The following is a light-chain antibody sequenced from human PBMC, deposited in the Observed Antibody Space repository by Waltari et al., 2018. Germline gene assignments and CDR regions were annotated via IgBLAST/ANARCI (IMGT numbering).Light chain of an antibody. V-gene: IGLV8-61*01. Sequence: QTVVTQEPSFSVSPGGTVTLTCGLSSGSVSTNYYPSWYQQTPGQAPRTLIYRTNTRSSGVPDRFSGSILGNKAALTITGAQADDESDYYCVLYMGSGISQFGGGTKLTVL. CDR3: VLYMGSGISQ. J-gene: IGLJ2*01. CDR2: RTN. CDR1: SGSVSTNYY.